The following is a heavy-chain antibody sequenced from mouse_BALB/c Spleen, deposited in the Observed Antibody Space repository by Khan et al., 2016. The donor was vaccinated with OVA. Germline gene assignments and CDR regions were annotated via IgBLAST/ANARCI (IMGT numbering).Heavy chain of an antibody. CDR2: IWAGGST. J-gene: IGHJ2*01. CDR1: GISLTSYG. V-gene: IGHV2-9*02. Sequence: VKLEDSGPGLVAPSPSLSITCTVSGISLTSYGVHWVRQPPGKGLEGLGVIWAGGSTNYNSALMSRLSISKDNSKSQVFLKMNSLQSNDTAMYYCARLEDIWGQGTTLTVPS. D-gene: IGHD1-3*01. CDR3: ARLEDI.